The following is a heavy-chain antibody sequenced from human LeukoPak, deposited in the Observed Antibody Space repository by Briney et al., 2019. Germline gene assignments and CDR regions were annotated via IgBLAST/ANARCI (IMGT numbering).Heavy chain of an antibody. Sequence: SETLSLTCTVFGGSISSYYWNWIRQPPGKGLEWIGSIYYSGSTNYNPSLKSRVTISVDTSKNQFSLKLSSVTAADTAVYYCARISGYCSSTSCYENYYYGMDVWGQGTTVTVSS. D-gene: IGHD2-2*01. V-gene: IGHV4-59*12. J-gene: IGHJ6*02. CDR2: IYYSGST. CDR3: ARISGYCSSTSCYENYYYGMDV. CDR1: GGSISSYY.